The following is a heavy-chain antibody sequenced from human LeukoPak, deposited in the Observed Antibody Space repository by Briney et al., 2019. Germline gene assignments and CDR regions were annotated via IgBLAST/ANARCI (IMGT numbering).Heavy chain of an antibody. V-gene: IGHV4-34*01. Sequence: SAALSLSCAVYGGSFIGYYWGWLRQPPGKGLEWVGEINHSGSTNYNPSLKSQVTISVDKSKNQFSLELSSVTAAAAAVYCCARGREGRVPAAIRPYNWIDPWGQGTLVTVSS. J-gene: IGHJ5*02. D-gene: IGHD2-2*01. CDR2: INHSGST. CDR1: GGSFIGYY. CDR3: ARGREGRVPAAIRPYNWIDP.